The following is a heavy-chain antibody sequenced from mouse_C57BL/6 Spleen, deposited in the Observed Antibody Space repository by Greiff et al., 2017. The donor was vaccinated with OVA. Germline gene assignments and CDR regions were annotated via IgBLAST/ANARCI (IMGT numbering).Heavy chain of an antibody. V-gene: IGHV1-64*01. CDR2: IHPNSGST. D-gene: IGHD1-1*01. CDR1: GYTFTSYW. J-gene: IGHJ4*01. Sequence: QVQLQQPGAELVKPGASVKLSCKASGYTFTSYWMHWVKQRPGQGLEWIGMIHPNSGSTNYNEKFKSKATLTVDKSSSTAYRQLSSLTSEDSAVYYCARITTVVAGNYAMDYWGQGTSVTVSS. CDR3: ARITTVVAGNYAMDY.